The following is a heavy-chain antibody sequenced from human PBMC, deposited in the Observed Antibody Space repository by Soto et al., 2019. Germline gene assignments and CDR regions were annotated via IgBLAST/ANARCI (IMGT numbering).Heavy chain of an antibody. V-gene: IGHV5-10-1*01. CDR1: GYRLSNYW. D-gene: IGHD1-1*01. CDR2: IDPSDPYS. Sequence: GESLKISCQASGYRLSNYWITWVCQRPGKGLEWMGTIDPSDPYSKNSPSLQGHVSISADTSTNTAYLHWSSLKASDTAVYYCARRLSGPKEEYNAYYFYGLDVWGQGTTVTVSS. CDR3: ARRLSGPKEEYNAYYFYGLDV. J-gene: IGHJ6*02.